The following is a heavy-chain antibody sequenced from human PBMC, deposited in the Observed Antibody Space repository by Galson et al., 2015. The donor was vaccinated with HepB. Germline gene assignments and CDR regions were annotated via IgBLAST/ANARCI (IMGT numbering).Heavy chain of an antibody. CDR3: ARVGSSGWSRWGYYYYGMDV. CDR2: IIPIFGTA. CDR1: GGTFSSYA. D-gene: IGHD6-19*01. V-gene: IGHV1-69*13. J-gene: IGHJ6*02. Sequence: SVKVSCKASGGTFSSYAISWVRQAPGQGLEWMGGIIPIFGTANYAQKFQGRVTMTADESTSTAYMELSSLRSEDTAVYYCARVGSSGWSRWGYYYYGMDVWGQGTTVTVSS.